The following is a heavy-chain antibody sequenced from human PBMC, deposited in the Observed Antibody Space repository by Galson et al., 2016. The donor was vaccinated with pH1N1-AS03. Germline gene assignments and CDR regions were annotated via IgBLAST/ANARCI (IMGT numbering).Heavy chain of an antibody. J-gene: IGHJ2*01. CDR1: GFTTNNNY. CDR3: ARESPLNYYLDL. Sequence: SLRLSCAASGFTTNNNYMSWVRQAPGKGLEWVSVIYGGGDTFYADSVKGRFTISRDNSKNTVYLQMNSLRVEDTAVYYCARESPLNYYLDLWGRGTLVTVSS. V-gene: IGHV3-53*01. CDR2: IYGGGDT. D-gene: IGHD5-24*01.